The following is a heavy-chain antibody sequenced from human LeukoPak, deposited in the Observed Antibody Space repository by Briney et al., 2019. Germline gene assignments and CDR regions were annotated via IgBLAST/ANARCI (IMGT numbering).Heavy chain of an antibody. CDR3: AREANYNGSGGLLDV. D-gene: IGHD3-10*01. Sequence: GGSLRLSCAASGLTVSSTYMSWVRQAPGKGLEWVSVIYSGYNTDYADSVKGRFTISRHNSKNTLYLQMNSLRVEDTAIYYCAREANYNGSGGLLDVWGQGTTVTVSS. J-gene: IGHJ6*02. V-gene: IGHV3-53*04. CDR1: GLTVSSTY. CDR2: IYSGYNT.